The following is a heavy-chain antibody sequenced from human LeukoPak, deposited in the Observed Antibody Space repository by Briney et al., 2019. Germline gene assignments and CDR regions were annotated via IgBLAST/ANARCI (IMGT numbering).Heavy chain of an antibody. D-gene: IGHD2-21*01. Sequence: PSETLSLTCTVYGDSISGYYWSWIRQPPVKGLEWIGYIYYSGTTNYSPSLRSRVTMSVDTSKNQISLKLRSVTVADTAVYYCAGHTLVGDSSFDCWGQGTLVTVSS. CDR1: GDSISGYY. J-gene: IGHJ4*02. CDR2: IYYSGTT. V-gene: IGHV4-59*08. CDR3: AGHTLVGDSSFDC.